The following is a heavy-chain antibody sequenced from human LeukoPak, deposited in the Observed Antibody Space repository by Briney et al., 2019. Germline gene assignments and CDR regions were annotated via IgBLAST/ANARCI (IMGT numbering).Heavy chain of an antibody. Sequence: SETLSLTCAVSGGSISSGSYSWSWIRQPPGKGLEWIGYIYQSGTTYYNPPLKSRLTISVDRSKNHFSLKLSSVTAADTAVYFCAGSRGGSLNYGMDVWGQGTTVTVSS. CDR1: GGSISSGSYS. J-gene: IGHJ6*02. CDR3: AGSRGGSLNYGMDV. D-gene: IGHD2-15*01. V-gene: IGHV4-30-2*01. CDR2: IYQSGTT.